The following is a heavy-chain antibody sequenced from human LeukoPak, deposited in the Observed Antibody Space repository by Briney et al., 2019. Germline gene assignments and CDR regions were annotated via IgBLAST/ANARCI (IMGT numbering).Heavy chain of an antibody. CDR1: GFTFGDYW. V-gene: IGHV3-7*01. CDR2: IKQDGSEK. D-gene: IGHD5-12*01. Sequence: GGSLRLSCAASGFTFGDYWMSWVRQAPGKGLEWVANIKQDGSEKYYVDSVKGRFTISRDNAKNSLYLQMNSLRAEDTAVYYCARGRATITRAYYYYYYMDVWGKGTTVTVSS. CDR3: ARGRATITRAYYYYYYMDV. J-gene: IGHJ6*03.